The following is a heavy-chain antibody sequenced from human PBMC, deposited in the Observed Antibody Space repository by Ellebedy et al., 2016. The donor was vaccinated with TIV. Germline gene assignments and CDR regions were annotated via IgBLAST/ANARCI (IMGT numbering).Heavy chain of an antibody. J-gene: IGHJ4*02. CDR1: GGSFSGYY. CDR3: ARGRGDYYGSGSYYDFDY. Sequence: SETLSLXXAVYGGSFSGYYWSWIRQPPGKGLEWIGEINHSGSTNYNPSLKSRVTISVDTSKNQFSLKLSSVTAADTAVYYCARGRGDYYGSGSYYDFDYWGQGTLVTVSS. D-gene: IGHD3-10*01. CDR2: INHSGST. V-gene: IGHV4-34*01.